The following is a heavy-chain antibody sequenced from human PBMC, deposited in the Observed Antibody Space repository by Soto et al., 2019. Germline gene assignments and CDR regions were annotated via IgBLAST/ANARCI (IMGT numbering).Heavy chain of an antibody. CDR2: IYYSGST. J-gene: IGHJ6*02. D-gene: IGHD3-22*01. CDR1: GCSISSGGDY. CDR3: ARERNYDSSGYSYYYGMDV. Sequence: PSETLSLTCTVSGCSISSGGDYWSWIRQHPGKGLEWIGYIYYSGSTYYNPSLKSRVTISVDTSKNQFSLKLSSVTAADTAVYYCARERNYDSSGYSYYYGMDVWGQGTTVTVSS. V-gene: IGHV4-31*03.